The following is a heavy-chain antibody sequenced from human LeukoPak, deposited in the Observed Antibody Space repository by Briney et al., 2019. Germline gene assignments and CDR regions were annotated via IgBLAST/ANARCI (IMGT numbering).Heavy chain of an antibody. CDR3: ARHRTGAGSSGYPFDY. CDR1: GGSISSSGYY. CDR2: IYYTGNT. V-gene: IGHV4-39*01. D-gene: IGHD3-22*01. Sequence: SETLSLTCTVSGGSISSSGYYWGWIRQPPGKGLEWLGSIYYTGNTYNNPSLKSRVTMSVDTSENQLSLKLSSVTAADTAVYYCARHRTGAGSSGYPFDYWGQGTLVTVSS. J-gene: IGHJ4*02.